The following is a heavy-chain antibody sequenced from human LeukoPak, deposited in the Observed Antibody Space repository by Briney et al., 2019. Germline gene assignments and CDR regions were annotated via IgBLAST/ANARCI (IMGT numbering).Heavy chain of an antibody. D-gene: IGHD2-21*02. J-gene: IGHJ5*02. Sequence: GGSLRLSCAASGFTFSSYGMHWVRQAPGKGLEWVAFIRYDGSNKYYADSVKGRFTISRDNSKNTLYLQMNSLRAEDTAVYYCARVPYCGGDCYSNWFDPWGQGTLVTVSS. CDR2: IRYDGSNK. CDR3: ARVPYCGGDCYSNWFDP. CDR1: GFTFSSYG. V-gene: IGHV3-30*02.